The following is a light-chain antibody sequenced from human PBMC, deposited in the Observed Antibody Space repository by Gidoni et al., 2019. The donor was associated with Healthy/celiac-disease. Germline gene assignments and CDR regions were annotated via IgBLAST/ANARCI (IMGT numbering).Light chain of an antibody. V-gene: IGLV8-61*01. CDR2: STN. Sequence: QTEVTQEPSFSVSPGGTVTLTCGLSSGSVSTSYYPRWYQQTPGQAPRTLIYSTNTRSSGVPDRFSGSILGNKAALTITGAQADDASDYYCVLYMGSGIHWVFGGGTKLTVL. CDR3: VLYMGSGIHWV. CDR1: SGSVSTSYY. J-gene: IGLJ3*02.